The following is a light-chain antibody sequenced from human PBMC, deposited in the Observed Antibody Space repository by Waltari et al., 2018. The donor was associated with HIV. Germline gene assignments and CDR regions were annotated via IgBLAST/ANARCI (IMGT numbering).Light chain of an antibody. V-gene: IGLV2-14*03. Sequence: QPALTQPASVSGSPGQSVTFSCTATSSAVGGYNFVSWSQQHPANPPQLIIYDTSKRPSGVSHHRSGATPLSTAALITFALQAEDEASYYCSSYTSSSTWVFGGGTKLTVL. CDR1: SSAVGGYNF. CDR2: DTS. CDR3: SSYTSSSTWV. J-gene: IGLJ2*01.